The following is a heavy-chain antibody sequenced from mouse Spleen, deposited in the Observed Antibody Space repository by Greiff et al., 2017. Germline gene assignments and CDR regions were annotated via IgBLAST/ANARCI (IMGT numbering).Heavy chain of an antibody. Sequence: EVMLVESGGGLVQSGRSLRLSCATSGFTFSDFYMEWVRQAPGKGLEWIAASRNKANDYTTEYSASVKGRFIVSRDTSQSILYLQMNALRAEDTAVYYCARDDYYALDNWGRGTSVTVSS. CDR1: GFTFSDFY. CDR2: SRNKANDYTT. J-gene: IGHJ4*01. CDR3: ARDDYYALDN. V-gene: IGHV7-1*01.